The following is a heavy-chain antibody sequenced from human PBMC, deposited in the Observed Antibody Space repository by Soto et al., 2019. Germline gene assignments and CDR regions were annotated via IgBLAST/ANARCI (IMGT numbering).Heavy chain of an antibody. Sequence: EVQLLESGGGLVQPGGSLRLSCAASGFTFSSYAMSWVRQAPGKGLEWVSPISGSGGSKYYADSVKGRFTISRDNSKNTLYLQMNSLRAEDTAVYYCAKGLGETVTTFDYWGQGTLVTVSS. CDR2: ISGSGGSK. CDR3: AKGLGETVTTFDY. V-gene: IGHV3-23*01. D-gene: IGHD4-17*01. J-gene: IGHJ4*02. CDR1: GFTFSSYA.